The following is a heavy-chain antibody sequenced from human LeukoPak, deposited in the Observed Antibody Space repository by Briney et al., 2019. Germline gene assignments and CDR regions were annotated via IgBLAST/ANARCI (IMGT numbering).Heavy chain of an antibody. CDR2: INWNGGST. D-gene: IGHD2-15*01. Sequence: GGSLRLSCAASGFTFDDYGMSWVRQAPGKGLEWVSGINWNGGSTAYADSVEGRFTISRDNAKNSLYLQMNSLRAEDTALYYCARVIGGPSDYWGQGTLVTVSS. J-gene: IGHJ4*02. CDR1: GFTFDDYG. CDR3: ARVIGGPSDY. V-gene: IGHV3-20*04.